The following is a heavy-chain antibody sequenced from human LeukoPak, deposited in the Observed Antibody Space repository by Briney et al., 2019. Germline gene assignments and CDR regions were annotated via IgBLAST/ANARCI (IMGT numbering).Heavy chain of an antibody. V-gene: IGHV3-30*02. CDR1: GFTFSSYG. CDR3: AKRLSSSSTWYYFDY. D-gene: IGHD6-13*01. J-gene: IGHJ4*02. Sequence: GGSLRLSCAASGFTFSSYGMHWVRQAPGKGLEWVAFIRYDGSNKYYADSVKGRFTISRDNSKNTLYLQMNSLRAEDTAVYYCAKRLSSSSTWYYFDYWGQGTLVTVSS. CDR2: IRYDGSNK.